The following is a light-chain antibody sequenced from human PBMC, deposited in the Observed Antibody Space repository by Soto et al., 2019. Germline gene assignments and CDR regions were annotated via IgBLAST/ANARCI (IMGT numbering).Light chain of an antibody. CDR2: AAS. CDR1: QGISSY. Sequence: AIRMTQSPSSFSASTGDRVTITCRASQGISSYLAWYQQKPGKATKLLIYAASTLQSGVPSRFSGSGSGTDFTLPISCLQSEDFATYYCQPYYSYPLTFGGGNKVEIK. V-gene: IGKV1-8*01. J-gene: IGKJ4*01. CDR3: QPYYSYPLT.